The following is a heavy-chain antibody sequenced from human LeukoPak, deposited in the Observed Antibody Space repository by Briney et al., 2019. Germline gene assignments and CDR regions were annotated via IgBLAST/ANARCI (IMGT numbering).Heavy chain of an antibody. D-gene: IGHD6-6*01. J-gene: IGHJ4*02. CDR1: GGSFSGYY. CDR3: ARANSIAAHYFFDY. Sequence: SETLSLTCAVYGGSFSGYYWSWIRQSPGKGLEWIGEINHSGSTNYNPSLKSRVTISVDTSKNQFSLKLSSVTAADTAVYYCARANSIAAHYFFDYWGQGTLVTVSS. CDR2: INHSGST. V-gene: IGHV4-34*01.